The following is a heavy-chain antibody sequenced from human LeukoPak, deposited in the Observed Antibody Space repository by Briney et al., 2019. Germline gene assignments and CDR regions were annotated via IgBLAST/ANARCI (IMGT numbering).Heavy chain of an antibody. J-gene: IGHJ4*02. CDR3: ARQLGYYDFWSGYYTGNYFDY. CDR2: IYYSGST. CDR1: GGSISSSSYY. Sequence: SETLSLTRTVSGGSISSSSYYWGWIRQPPGKGLEWIGGIYYSGSTYYNPSLKSRVTISVDTSKNQFSLKLSSVTAADTAVYYCARQLGYYDFWSGYYTGNYFDYWGQGTLVTVSS. V-gene: IGHV4-39*01. D-gene: IGHD3-3*01.